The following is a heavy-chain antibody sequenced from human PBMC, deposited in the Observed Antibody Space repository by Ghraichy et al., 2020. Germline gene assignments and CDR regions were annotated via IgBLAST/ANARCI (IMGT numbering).Heavy chain of an antibody. J-gene: IGHJ5*02. CDR2: IYHSGST. D-gene: IGHD4-11*01. CDR3: ARRFLQYPNWFDP. CDR1: GGSISSGGYS. V-gene: IGHV4-30-2*01. Sequence: TLSLTCAVSGGSISSGGYSWSWIRQPPGKGLEWIGYIYHSGSTYYNPSLKSRVTISVDRSKNQFSLKLSSVTAADTAVYYCARRFLQYPNWFDPWGQGTLVTVSS.